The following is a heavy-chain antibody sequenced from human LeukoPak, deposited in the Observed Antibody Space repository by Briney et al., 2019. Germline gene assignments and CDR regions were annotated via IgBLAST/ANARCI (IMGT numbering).Heavy chain of an antibody. CDR3: ARAGVWDYSDTSGYHNGAFDI. D-gene: IGHD3-22*01. CDR1: GYTFTDYY. CDR2: INPTSGGT. Sequence: ASVKVSCKASGYTFTDYYMHWVRQAPGQGLEWMGWINPTSGGTNLAQKFQGRVTMTRDTSISTAYMELSRLRSGDTALYYCARAGVWDYSDTSGYHNGAFDIWGQGTMVTVSS. V-gene: IGHV1-2*02. J-gene: IGHJ3*02.